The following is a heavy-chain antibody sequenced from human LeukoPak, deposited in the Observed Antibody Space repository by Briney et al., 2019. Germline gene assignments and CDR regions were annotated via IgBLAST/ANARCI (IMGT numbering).Heavy chain of an antibody. CDR3: ARGSTVLLWFGELNNWFDP. D-gene: IGHD3-10*01. CDR1: GGSFSGYY. J-gene: IGHJ5*02. CDR2: INHSRST. Sequence: PSETLSLTCAVYGGSFSGYYWSWIRQPPGKGLEWIGEINHSRSTNYNPSLKSRVTISVDTSKNQFSLKLSSVTAADTAVYYCARGSTVLLWFGELNNWFDPWGQGTLVTVSS. V-gene: IGHV4-34*01.